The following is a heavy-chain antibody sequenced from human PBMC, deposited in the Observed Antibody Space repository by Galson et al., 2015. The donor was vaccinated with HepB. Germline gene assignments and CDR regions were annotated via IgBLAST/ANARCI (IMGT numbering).Heavy chain of an antibody. CDR2: ISYDGNIK. V-gene: IGHV3-30-3*01. CDR1: GFTFTSYS. CDR3: ARDRVPGYYKRYDHYGMDV. J-gene: IGHJ6*02. Sequence: SLRLSCAASGFTFTSYSMHWVRQAPGKGLDWVAVISYDGNIKYYADSVKGRFTISRDNSKDTLYLQMNSLRTEDTAVYYCARDRVPGYYKRYDHYGMDVWGQGTTVTVFS. D-gene: IGHD3-9*01.